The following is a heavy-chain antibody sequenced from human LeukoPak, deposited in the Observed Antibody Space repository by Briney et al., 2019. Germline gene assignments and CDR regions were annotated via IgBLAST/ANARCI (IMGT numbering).Heavy chain of an antibody. CDR3: ARVSWSLFDY. D-gene: IGHD6-13*01. CDR2: INHSGST. Sequence: SETLSLTCAVYGGSFSGYYWSWIRQPPGKGLEWIGEINHSGSTNYNPSLKSRVTISVDTSKNQFSLKLSSVIAADTAVYYCARVSWSLFDYWGQGTLVTVSS. V-gene: IGHV4-34*01. J-gene: IGHJ4*02. CDR1: GGSFSGYY.